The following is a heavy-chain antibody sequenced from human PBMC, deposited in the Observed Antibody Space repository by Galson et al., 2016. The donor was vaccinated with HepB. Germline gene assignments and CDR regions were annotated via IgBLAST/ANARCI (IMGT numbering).Heavy chain of an antibody. CDR2: ISYDETTK. Sequence: SLRLSCAASGFTFSSYAMHWVRQAPGKGLEWVAVISYDETTKYYADSVKGRLTISRDNSKNTLYLQMNSLRAEDTAVYYCARVDGFGEPLYFDYWGQGTLVTVSS. CDR3: ARVDGFGEPLYFDY. CDR1: GFTFSSYA. V-gene: IGHV3-30*04. D-gene: IGHD3-10*01. J-gene: IGHJ4*02.